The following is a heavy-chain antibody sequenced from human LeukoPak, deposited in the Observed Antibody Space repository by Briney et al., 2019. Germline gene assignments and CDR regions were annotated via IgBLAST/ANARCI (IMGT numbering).Heavy chain of an antibody. V-gene: IGHV4-61*08. CDR2: IYYSGST. CDR3: ATTLPDHIDY. Sequence: SETLSLTCTVSGGSISSGDYYWSWIRQPPGKGLEWIGYIYYSGSTNYNPSLKSRVTMSVDTSKNQFSLKLSSVTAADTAVYYCATTLPDHIDYWGQGTLVTVSS. J-gene: IGHJ4*02. D-gene: IGHD3-16*01. CDR1: GGSISSGDYY.